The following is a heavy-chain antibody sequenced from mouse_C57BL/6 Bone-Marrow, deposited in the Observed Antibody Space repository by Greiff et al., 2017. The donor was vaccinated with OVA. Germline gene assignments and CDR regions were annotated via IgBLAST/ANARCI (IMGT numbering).Heavy chain of an antibody. V-gene: IGHV14-4*01. J-gene: IGHJ3*01. CDR3: TRRVWFAY. CDR1: GFNIKDDY. CDR2: IDPENGDT. Sequence: EVQLQQSGAELVRPGASVKLSCTASGFNIKDDYMHWVKQRPEQGLEWIGWIDPENGDTEYASKFQGKATITADTSSNTAYLQLSSLTSEDTAVYYGTRRVWFAYWGQGTLVTVAA.